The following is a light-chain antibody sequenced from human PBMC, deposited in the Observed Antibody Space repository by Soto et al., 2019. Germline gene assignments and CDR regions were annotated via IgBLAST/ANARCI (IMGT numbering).Light chain of an antibody. Sequence: DIQMTQSPSSVSASVGDRVTITCRASQDISSWLAWYQQKPGKAPKLLIFAASSLQSGVTSRFSGSGSGTDFTLAISSLQPEDFETYYCQQANGFPLTFGQGTKLEIK. V-gene: IGKV1-12*01. CDR1: QDISSW. CDR2: AAS. J-gene: IGKJ2*01. CDR3: QQANGFPLT.